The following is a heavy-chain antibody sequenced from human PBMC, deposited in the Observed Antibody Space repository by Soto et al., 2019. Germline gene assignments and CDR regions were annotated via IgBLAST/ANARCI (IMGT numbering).Heavy chain of an antibody. J-gene: IGHJ6*02. D-gene: IGHD5-12*01. CDR2: ISYDGSNK. Sequence: GGSLGLSCAAXGFSFSSYAMHWVRQAPGKGLEWVAVISYDGSNKYYADSVKGRFTISRDNSKNTLYLQMNSLRAEDTAVYYCAIDYYRFNSGYGFSMDVWGQGTTVTVSS. V-gene: IGHV3-30-3*01. CDR3: AIDYYRFNSGYGFSMDV. CDR1: GFSFSSYA.